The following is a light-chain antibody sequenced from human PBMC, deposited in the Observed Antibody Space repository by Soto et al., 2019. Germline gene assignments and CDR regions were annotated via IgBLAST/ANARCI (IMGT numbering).Light chain of an antibody. CDR1: QSVSSNY. CDR2: GAS. CDR3: QQYGSSPVT. V-gene: IGKV3-20*01. Sequence: EIVLTQSPGTLSLSPGERATLSCRASQSVSSNYLAWYQQKPGQAPRLLIYGASSWATGIPDRFRGSGSGTDFTLTISRLEPEDFAVYYCQQYGSSPVTFGGGTKVEIK. J-gene: IGKJ4*01.